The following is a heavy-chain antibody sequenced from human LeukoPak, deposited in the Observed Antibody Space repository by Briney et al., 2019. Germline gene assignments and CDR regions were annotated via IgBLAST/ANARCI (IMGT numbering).Heavy chain of an antibody. V-gene: IGHV3-23*01. D-gene: IGHD1-26*01. Sequence: PGGSLRLSCAASGFTFSNYAMSWVRQAPGKGLEWVSGISGSAGSTYYADSAKGRFTTSRDNSKNTLYLQMNSLTDDDTAVYYCAKKWGVGTTTLDYFDYWGQGTLVTVSS. J-gene: IGHJ4*02. CDR2: ISGSAGST. CDR1: GFTFSNYA. CDR3: AKKWGVGTTTLDYFDY.